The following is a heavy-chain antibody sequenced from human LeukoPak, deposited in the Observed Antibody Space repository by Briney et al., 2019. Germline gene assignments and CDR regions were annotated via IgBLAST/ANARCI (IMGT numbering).Heavy chain of an antibody. Sequence: ASVKVSCKASGYTFTGYYMHWVRQAPGPGHDWMGWINPKSGGTNYAQKFQGRVTMTRDTSISTAYMQLSRLRSDDTAVYYCARNFYFDSSGYYHYWGQGTLVTVSS. J-gene: IGHJ4*02. CDR2: INPKSGGT. CDR1: GYTFTGYY. CDR3: ARNFYFDSSGYYHY. V-gene: IGHV1-2*02. D-gene: IGHD3-22*01.